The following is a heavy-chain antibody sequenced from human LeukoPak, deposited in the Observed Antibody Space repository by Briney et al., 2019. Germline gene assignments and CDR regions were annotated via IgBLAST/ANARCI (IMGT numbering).Heavy chain of an antibody. CDR1: GFTLGSYT. CDR2: ISGSGGTT. CDR3: AKEISSTTNCYLGCQAAFDY. D-gene: IGHD2-2*01. V-gene: IGHV3-23*01. J-gene: IGHJ4*02. Sequence: GGSLRLSCAASGFTLGSYTMSWVPRAPGKGLEGVSTISGSGGTTYYAHSVKGRFTNSRDNSKNTLYLQIDSLRDEDTAVYYCAKEISSTTNCYLGCQAAFDYWGQGTPVTVSS.